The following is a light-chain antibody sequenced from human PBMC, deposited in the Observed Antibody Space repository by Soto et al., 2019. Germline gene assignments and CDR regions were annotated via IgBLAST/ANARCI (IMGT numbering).Light chain of an antibody. V-gene: IGKV3-11*01. CDR1: QSVNNY. J-gene: IGKJ1*01. CDR3: HQRSNWPWT. CDR2: YAS. Sequence: ETVLTQSPATLSMSPGERVTLSCRASQSVNNYLAWYQQKPGQAPRFLIYYASKRASGIPARFSGSGSGTDFTLTISSLEPEDIAVYYCHQRSNWPWTFGQGTKVDIK.